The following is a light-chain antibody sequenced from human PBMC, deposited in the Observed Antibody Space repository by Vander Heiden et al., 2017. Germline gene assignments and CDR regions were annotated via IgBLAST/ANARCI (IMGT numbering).Light chain of an antibody. CDR2: ASP. J-gene: IGKJ1*01. CDR3: QQYGSPPRT. V-gene: IGKV3-20*01. Sequence: EIVLTQSPGTVSLSPGETATLSCTASQSVSNNYLAWYHPQPAQAPRLLLYASPSRATGTPDRVSGSGYGIDFTLTIIRLEPEDVSVYHRQQYGSPPRTFGQGTKVDIK. CDR1: QSVSNNY.